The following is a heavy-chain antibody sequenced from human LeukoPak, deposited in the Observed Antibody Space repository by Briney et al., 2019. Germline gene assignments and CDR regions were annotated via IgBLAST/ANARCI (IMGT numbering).Heavy chain of an antibody. J-gene: IGHJ4*02. CDR1: GFTFSSYA. Sequence: SGGSLRLSCAASGFTFSSYAMSWVRQAPGKGLEWVSAISGSGGSTYYADSVKGRFTISRDNSKNTLYLQMNSLRAEDTAVYYCAKGPADYDILTGYWVDYWGQGTLVTVSS. CDR3: AKGPADYDILTGYWVDY. V-gene: IGHV3-23*01. D-gene: IGHD3-9*01. CDR2: ISGSGGST.